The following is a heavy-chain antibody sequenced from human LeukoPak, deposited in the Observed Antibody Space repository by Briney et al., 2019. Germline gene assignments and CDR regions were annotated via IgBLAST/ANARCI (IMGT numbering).Heavy chain of an antibody. V-gene: IGHV3-23*01. CDR1: GFTFSSYA. CDR2: ITGSGAGT. D-gene: IGHD1-26*01. CDR3: AKAQVVGATFPYYFDY. J-gene: IGHJ4*02. Sequence: QAGGSLRLSCAASGFTFSSYAMSWVRQAPGKGLEWVSAITGSGAGTYYADSVKGRFTISRDNSKNTLYLQMNSLRADDTAVYCCAKAQVVGATFPYYFDYWGQGSLVTVSS.